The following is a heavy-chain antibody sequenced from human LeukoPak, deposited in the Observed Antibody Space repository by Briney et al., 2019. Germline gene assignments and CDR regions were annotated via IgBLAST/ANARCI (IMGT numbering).Heavy chain of an antibody. CDR3: AREGYDILTGFRLYYFDY. J-gene: IGHJ4*02. D-gene: IGHD3-9*01. CDR2: IIPIFGTA. V-gene: IGHV1-69*05. Sequence: GSSVKVSCKASGGTFSSYAISWVRQAPGQGLEWMGGIIPIFGTANYAQKFQGRVTITTDESTSTAYMELSSLRSVDTAVYYCAREGYDILTGFRLYYFDYWGQGTLVTVSS. CDR1: GGTFSSYA.